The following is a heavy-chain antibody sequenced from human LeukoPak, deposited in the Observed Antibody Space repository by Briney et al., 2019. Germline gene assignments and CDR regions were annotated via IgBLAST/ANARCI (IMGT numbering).Heavy chain of an antibody. CDR2: VSGSDENK. CDR3: ARAGLGGHYIDY. V-gene: IGHV3-11*01. Sequence: GGSLRLSCAASGFTFSDYYMTWIRQAPGQGLEWISYVSGSDENKYYAGSVRGRFAISRDNAEKSLFLQMSNVRAEDTAVYYCARAGLGGHYIDYRGQGTLVTVSS. D-gene: IGHD2-15*01. J-gene: IGHJ4*02. CDR1: GFTFSDYY.